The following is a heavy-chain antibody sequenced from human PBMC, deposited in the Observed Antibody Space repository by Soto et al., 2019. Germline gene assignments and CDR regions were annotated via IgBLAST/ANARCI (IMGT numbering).Heavy chain of an antibody. Sequence: QVQLVESGGGVVQPGRSLRLSCAASGFTFSSYAMHWVRQAPGKGLEWVAVISYDGSNKYYADSVKGRFTISRDNSKNTLYQQMNSLRTEDTAVHYCVRDGNHYDSSGPCFDYWGQGTLVTVSS. CDR1: GFTFSSYA. D-gene: IGHD3-22*01. J-gene: IGHJ4*02. CDR2: ISYDGSNK. CDR3: VRDGNHYDSSGPCFDY. V-gene: IGHV3-30-3*01.